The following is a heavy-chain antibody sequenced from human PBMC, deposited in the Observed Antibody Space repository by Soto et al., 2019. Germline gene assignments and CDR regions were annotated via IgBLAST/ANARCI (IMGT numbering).Heavy chain of an antibody. Sequence: PSETLSLTCSVSGGSISSGGYYWSWIRQHPGKGLEWIGYIYYSGSTYYNPSLKSRVSISVDTSKNQFSLKLSSVTAADTAIYYCARDPHYGAHIDYWGQGTLVTVSS. CDR3: ARDPHYGAHIDY. J-gene: IGHJ4*02. V-gene: IGHV4-31*03. D-gene: IGHD4-17*01. CDR2: IYYSGST. CDR1: GGSISSGGYY.